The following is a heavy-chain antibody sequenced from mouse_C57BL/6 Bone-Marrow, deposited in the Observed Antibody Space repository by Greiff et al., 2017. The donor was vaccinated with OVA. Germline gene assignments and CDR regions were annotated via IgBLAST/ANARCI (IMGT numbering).Heavy chain of an antibody. V-gene: IGHV1-54*01. CDR2: INPGSGGT. Sequence: QVQLQQSGAELVRPGTSVKVSCKASGYAFTNYLIEWVKQRPGQGLEWIGVINPGSGGTNYNEKFKGKATLTADKSSSTAYMQLSSLTSEDSAVYYCAIEGDYGLYWYFDVWGTGTTVTVSS. D-gene: IGHD2-4*01. CDR3: AIEGDYGLYWYFDV. J-gene: IGHJ1*03. CDR1: GYAFTNYL.